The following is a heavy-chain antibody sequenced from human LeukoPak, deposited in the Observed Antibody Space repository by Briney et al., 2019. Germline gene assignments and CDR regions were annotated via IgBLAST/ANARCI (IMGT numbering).Heavy chain of an antibody. D-gene: IGHD1-26*01. CDR3: AKEGSNGDFDY. CDR2: ISYDGSNK. J-gene: IGHJ4*02. CDR1: GFTFSSYD. Sequence: PGRSLRLSCAASGFTFSSYDMHRVRQAPGKGLERVTVISYDGSNKYYGDSVKGRFTISRDNSKNTLYLKMNSLRAEDTAVYYCAKEGSNGDFDYWGQGTLVTVSS. V-gene: IGHV3-30*18.